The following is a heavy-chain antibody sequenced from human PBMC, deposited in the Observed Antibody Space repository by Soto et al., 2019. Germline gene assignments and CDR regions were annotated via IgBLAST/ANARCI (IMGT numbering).Heavy chain of an antibody. CDR2: ISSTTNYI. V-gene: IGHV3-21*06. Sequence: EVQLVESGGGLVKPGGSLRLSCAASGFTFTRYSMNWVRQAPGKGLEWVSSISSTTNYIYYGDSMKGRFTISRDNAKNSLYLEWNALRAEATAVYYGARETEDRTSNFDYWGQGTLVTVSS. CDR3: ARETEDRTSNFDY. CDR1: GFTFTRYS. J-gene: IGHJ4*02.